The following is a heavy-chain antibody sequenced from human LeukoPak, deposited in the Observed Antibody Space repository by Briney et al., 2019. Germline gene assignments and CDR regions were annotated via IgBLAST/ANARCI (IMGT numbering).Heavy chain of an antibody. V-gene: IGHV1-69*04. CDR3: ARFSYGGSERSFDY. CDR2: IIPILGIA. D-gene: IGHD4-23*01. J-gene: IGHJ4*02. Sequence: SVKVSCKASGGTFSSYAISWVRQAPGQGLEWMGRIIPILGIANYAQKFQGRVTITADKSTSTAYMELSSLRSEDTAVYYCARFSYGGSERSFDYWGQGTLVAVSS. CDR1: GGTFSSYA.